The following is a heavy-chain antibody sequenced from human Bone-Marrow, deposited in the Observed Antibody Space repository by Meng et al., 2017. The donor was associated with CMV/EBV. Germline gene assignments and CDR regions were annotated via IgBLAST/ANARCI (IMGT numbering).Heavy chain of an antibody. J-gene: IGHJ6*04. CDR3: ARGPPYCTSTRCFPYYYNGLDV. CDR1: GYTFSNYD. V-gene: IGHV1-8*03. CDR2: INSNTGDT. Sequence: ASVKVSCKASGYTFSNYDINWVRQAPGQGLDWMGWINSNTGDTGYAQKFQGRVTITRNTSTNTVYMDLSSLRFEDTAVYYCARGPPYCTSTRCFPYYYNGLDVWGKGTTVPVSS. D-gene: IGHD2-2*01.